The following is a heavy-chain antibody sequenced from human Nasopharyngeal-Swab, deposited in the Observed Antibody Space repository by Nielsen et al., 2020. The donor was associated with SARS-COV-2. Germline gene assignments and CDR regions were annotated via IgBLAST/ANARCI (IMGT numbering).Heavy chain of an antibody. V-gene: IGHV4-59*01. CDR2: IYYSGST. CDR3: ARESPAGDAFDI. D-gene: IGHD1-14*01. J-gene: IGHJ3*02. Sequence: WIRQPPGKGLEWIGYIYYSGSTNYNPSLKRRVTISVDTSKNQFSLKLSPVTAADTAVYYCARESPAGDAFDIWGQGTMVTVSS.